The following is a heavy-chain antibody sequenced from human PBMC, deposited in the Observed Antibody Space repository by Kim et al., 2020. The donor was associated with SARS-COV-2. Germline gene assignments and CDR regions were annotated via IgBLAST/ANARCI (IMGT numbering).Heavy chain of an antibody. CDR3: ARQIAVAYTDY. V-gene: IGHV4-59*08. CDR2: T. Sequence: TNSNPSLKSRVTISVDTSKNQFSLKLSSVTAADTAVYYCARQIAVAYTDYWGQGTLVTVSS. D-gene: IGHD6-19*01. J-gene: IGHJ4*02.